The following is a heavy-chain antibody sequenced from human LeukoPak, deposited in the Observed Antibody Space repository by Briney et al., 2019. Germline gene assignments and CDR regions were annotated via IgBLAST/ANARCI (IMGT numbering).Heavy chain of an antibody. Sequence: PGGSLRLPCAASGFTFSSYAMSWVRQAPGKGLEWVSAISGSGGSTYYADSVKGRFTISRDNSKNTLYLQMNSLRAEDTAVYYCARLRYYGMDVWGQGTTVTVSS. J-gene: IGHJ6*02. CDR3: ARLRYYGMDV. CDR1: GFTFSSYA. D-gene: IGHD2-15*01. CDR2: ISGSGGST. V-gene: IGHV3-23*01.